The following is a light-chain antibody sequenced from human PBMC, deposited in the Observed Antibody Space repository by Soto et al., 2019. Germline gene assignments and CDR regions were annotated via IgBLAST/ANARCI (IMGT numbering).Light chain of an antibody. V-gene: IGKV1-5*01. J-gene: IGKJ1*01. Sequence: SPHLTNRSAAVVSRLPITGRASQTINSWLAWYQQKPGKAPNLLIYDASTLQGGVPSRFSGSGSGTEFTLTVTSLQPEDFATYFCQQYDKYPPLGHGTKVENK. CDR3: QQYDKYPP. CDR2: DAS. CDR1: QTINSW.